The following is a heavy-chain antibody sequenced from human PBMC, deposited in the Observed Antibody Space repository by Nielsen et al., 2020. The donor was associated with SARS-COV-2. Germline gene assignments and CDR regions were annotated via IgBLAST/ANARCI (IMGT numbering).Heavy chain of an antibody. Sequence: GGSLRLSCAASGFTFDDYAMHWVRQAQGKGMEWVSGISWNSGSRGYADSVKGRFTISRDNAKNSLYLQMNSLRAEDTAVYYCARELSTGYSYGHSDYYGMDVWGQGTTVTVSS. CDR3: ARELSTGYSYGHSDYYGMDV. J-gene: IGHJ6*02. CDR1: GFTFDDYA. CDR2: ISWNSGSR. V-gene: IGHV3-9*01. D-gene: IGHD5-18*01.